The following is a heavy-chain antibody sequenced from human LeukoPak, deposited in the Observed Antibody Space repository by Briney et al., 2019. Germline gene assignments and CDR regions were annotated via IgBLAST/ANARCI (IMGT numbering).Heavy chain of an antibody. CDR1: GYTFNSYD. D-gene: IGHD2-2*01. CDR3: ARFEGYQLLGFDP. Sequence: ASVKVSCKASGYTFNSYDINWVRQATGQGLEWMGWMNPNSGNTGYAQKFQGRVTITRNTSISTAYMELSSLRSEDTAVYYCARFEGYQLLGFDPWGQGTLVTVSS. V-gene: IGHV1-8*03. CDR2: MNPNSGNT. J-gene: IGHJ5*02.